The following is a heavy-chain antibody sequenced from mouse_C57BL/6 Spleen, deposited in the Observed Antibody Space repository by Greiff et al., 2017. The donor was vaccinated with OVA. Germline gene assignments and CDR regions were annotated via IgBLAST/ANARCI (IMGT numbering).Heavy chain of an antibody. V-gene: IGHV1-82*01. CDR2: IYPGDGDP. CDR1: GYAFSSSW. J-gene: IGHJ2*01. D-gene: IGHD1-1*01. Sequence: QVQLQQSGPELVQPGASVKISCKASGYAFSSSWLNWVKQRPGKGLEWFGRIYPGDGDPNYNGKFKGKATLTADKSSSTAYMQLSSLPSEDSAVYFCARCISSYYYFDYWGKGTTLTVSS. CDR3: ARCISSYYYFDY.